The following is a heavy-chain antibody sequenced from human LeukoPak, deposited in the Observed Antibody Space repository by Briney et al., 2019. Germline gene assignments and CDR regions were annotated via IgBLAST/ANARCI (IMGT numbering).Heavy chain of an antibody. Sequence: GGSLRLSCAASGFTFSNAWMSWVRQAPGKGLEWVGRIKSKTDGGTTDYAAPVKGRFTISRDDSKNTLYLQMNSLKTEDTAVYYCTTPAPRGVTMVRDAFDIWGQGTMVTVSS. CDR2: IKSKTDGGTT. J-gene: IGHJ3*02. CDR3: TTPAPRGVTMVRDAFDI. V-gene: IGHV3-15*01. D-gene: IGHD3-10*01. CDR1: GFTFSNAW.